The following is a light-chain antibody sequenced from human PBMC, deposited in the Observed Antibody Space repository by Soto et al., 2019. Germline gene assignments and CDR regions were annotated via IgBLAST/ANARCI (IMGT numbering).Light chain of an antibody. Sequence: EIVMTQSPATLSVSPGESATLSCRASQSVSSNLAWYQQKPGQAPRLLIYGASIRATGIPARFSGSGSGTEFTFTMSSMQSEDFAISYCKQYNNGHPKYTSGQGTKVEIK. V-gene: IGKV3D-15*01. CDR1: QSVSSN. CDR2: GAS. CDR3: KQYNNGHPKYT. J-gene: IGKJ2*01.